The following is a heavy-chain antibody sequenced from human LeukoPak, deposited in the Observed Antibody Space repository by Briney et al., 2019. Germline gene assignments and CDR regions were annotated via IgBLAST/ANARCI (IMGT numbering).Heavy chain of an antibody. V-gene: IGHV4-34*01. Sequence: GSLRLPCAASGFTFSSYSMNWVRQAPGKGLEWIGEINHSGSTNYNPSLKSRVTISVDTSKNQFSLKLSSVTAADTAVYYCARGLDYGDYGRYFDYWGQGTLVTVSS. D-gene: IGHD4-17*01. CDR1: GFTFSSYS. CDR2: INHSGST. J-gene: IGHJ4*02. CDR3: ARGLDYGDYGRYFDY.